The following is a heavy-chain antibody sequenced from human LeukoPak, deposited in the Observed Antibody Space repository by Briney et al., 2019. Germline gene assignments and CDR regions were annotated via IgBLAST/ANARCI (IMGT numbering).Heavy chain of an antibody. J-gene: IGHJ3*02. CDR2: ISWDGGST. CDR1: GFTFDDYA. V-gene: IGHV3-43*02. CDR3: AKDLDSSGYGAFDI. Sequence: PGGSLRLSCAASGFTFDDYAMHWVRQAPGKGLEWVSLISWDGGSTYYADSVKGRFTISRDNSKNSLYLQMNSLRTEDAALYYCAKDLDSSGYGAFDIWGQGTMVTVSS. D-gene: IGHD3-22*01.